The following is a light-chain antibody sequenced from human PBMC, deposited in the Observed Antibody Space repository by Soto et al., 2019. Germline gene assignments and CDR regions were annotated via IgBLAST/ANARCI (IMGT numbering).Light chain of an antibody. V-gene: IGKV3-15*01. CDR1: QNVYTN. CDR3: QLYNKGTLIT. Sequence: VITLPAATLLVSPKERATLSCRASQNVYTNLAWYQQKPGQAPRLLIYGASTRATGIPARFSGSGSGTDFTLTISSLQSEDLAVYYCQLYNKGTLITSCQGARLEI. J-gene: IGKJ5*01. CDR2: GAS.